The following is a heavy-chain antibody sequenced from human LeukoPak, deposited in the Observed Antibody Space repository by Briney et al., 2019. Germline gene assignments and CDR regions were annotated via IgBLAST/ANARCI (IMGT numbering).Heavy chain of an antibody. Sequence: SETLSLTCTVSGGSISSYYWGWIRQPPGKGLEWIGSIYYSGSTYYNPSLKSRVTISVDTSKNQFSLKLSSVTAADTAVYYCATSSWYLYYFDYWGQGTLVTVSS. D-gene: IGHD6-13*01. CDR1: GGSISSYY. V-gene: IGHV4-39*07. CDR2: IYYSGST. J-gene: IGHJ4*02. CDR3: ATSSWYLYYFDY.